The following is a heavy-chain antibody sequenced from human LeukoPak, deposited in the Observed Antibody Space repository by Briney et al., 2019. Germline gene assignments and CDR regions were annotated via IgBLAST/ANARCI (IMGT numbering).Heavy chain of an antibody. J-gene: IGHJ6*03. CDR1: GDSVSTKY. D-gene: IGHD3-9*01. V-gene: IGHV4-59*08. CDR2: VHYSGAT. CDR3: ARLMPMVLTGQRYYYHPLDV. Sequence: SETLSLTCIVSGDSVSTKYWAWVRQPPGMPLEYVGYVHYSGATDYNTSLRSRLTISMDPSRNIFSLRLSSVTAADTAVYYCARLMPMVLTGQRYYYHPLDVWRKGTTVTVSS.